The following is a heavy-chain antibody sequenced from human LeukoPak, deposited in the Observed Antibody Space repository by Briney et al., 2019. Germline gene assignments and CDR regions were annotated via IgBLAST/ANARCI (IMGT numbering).Heavy chain of an antibody. Sequence: ASVKVSCKASGYTFSSYGISWVRQAPGQGLEWMGWISGYTGNTNYAQNLQGRVTMTTDTSTSTAYMELRSLRSDDTALHYCARSSWFGGRSEWRWFDPWGQGTLVTVSS. V-gene: IGHV1-18*01. CDR1: GYTFSSYG. CDR3: ARSSWFGGRSEWRWFDP. CDR2: ISGYTGNT. D-gene: IGHD3-10*01. J-gene: IGHJ5*02.